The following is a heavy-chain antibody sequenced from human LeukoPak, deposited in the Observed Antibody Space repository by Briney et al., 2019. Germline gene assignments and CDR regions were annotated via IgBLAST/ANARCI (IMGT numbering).Heavy chain of an antibody. CDR1: GGTFSSYA. CDR3: ARAGFAVGGYYDSSGYYPYFYY. D-gene: IGHD3-22*01. Sequence: GASVKVSCKASGGTFSSYAISWVRQDPGQGLEWMGRIIPILGIANYAQKFQGRVTITADKSTSTAYMELSSLRSEDMAVYYCARAGFAVGGYYDSSGYYPYFYYWGQGTLVTVSS. J-gene: IGHJ4*02. V-gene: IGHV1-69*04. CDR2: IIPILGIA.